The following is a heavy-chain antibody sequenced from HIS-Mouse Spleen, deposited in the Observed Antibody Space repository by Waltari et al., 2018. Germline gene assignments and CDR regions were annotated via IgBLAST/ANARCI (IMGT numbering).Heavy chain of an antibody. D-gene: IGHD6-13*01. CDR1: GGSISSSSYY. V-gene: IGHV4-39*07. CDR2: IFYSGNP. Sequence: QLQLQESGPGLVKPSETLSLTCPVSGGSISSSSYYWGWIRQPPGKGLEGIGSIFYSGNPYYNPSLKSRVTISVTTSKNQFSLKLGAVTAADTAVYYCAREIPYSSSWYDWYFDLWGRGTLVTVSS. CDR3: AREIPYSSSWYDWYFDL. J-gene: IGHJ2*01.